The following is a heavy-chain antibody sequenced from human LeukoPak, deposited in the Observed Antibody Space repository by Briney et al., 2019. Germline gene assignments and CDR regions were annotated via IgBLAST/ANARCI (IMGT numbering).Heavy chain of an antibody. J-gene: IGHJ5*02. CDR2: IYHSGST. V-gene: IGHV4-38-2*02. Sequence: SETLSLTCAVSGYSISSGYYWGWIRQPPGKGLEWIGSIYHSGSTYYNPSLKSRVTISVDTSKNQFSLKLSSVTAADTVVYYCARDPVGDWFDPWGQGTLVTVSS. CDR1: GYSISSGYY. CDR3: ARDPVGDWFDP. D-gene: IGHD3-16*01.